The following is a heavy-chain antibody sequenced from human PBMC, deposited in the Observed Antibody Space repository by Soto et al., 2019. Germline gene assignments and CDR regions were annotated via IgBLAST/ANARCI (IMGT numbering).Heavy chain of an antibody. D-gene: IGHD3-10*01. CDR2: IVGSGGST. CDR1: GFTFSSHA. J-gene: IGHJ5*02. Sequence: EVQLLESGGGLVQRGGSLRLSCAASGFTFSSHAMSWVRQAPGKGLEWVSAIVGSGGSTYYADSVKGRFTISRDNPKNTLYLQMNSLRAEDTAAYYCAKYLFVHYGSGSYYNHWGQGTLVTVSS. CDR3: AKYLFVHYGSGSYYNH. V-gene: IGHV3-23*01.